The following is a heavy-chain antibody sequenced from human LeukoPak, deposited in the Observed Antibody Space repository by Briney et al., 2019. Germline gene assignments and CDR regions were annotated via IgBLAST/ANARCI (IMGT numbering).Heavy chain of an antibody. J-gene: IGHJ4*02. V-gene: IGHV4-59*12. CDR3: ARDRGTWNDDGFDY. Sequence: PSETLSLTCTVSGGSISSYYWSWIRQPPGKGLEWIGSIYHSGSTYYNPSLKSRVTMSVDTSKNQFSPKLSSVTAADTAVYYCARDRGTWNDDGFDYWGQGTLVTVSS. CDR1: GGSISSYY. CDR2: IYHSGST. D-gene: IGHD1-1*01.